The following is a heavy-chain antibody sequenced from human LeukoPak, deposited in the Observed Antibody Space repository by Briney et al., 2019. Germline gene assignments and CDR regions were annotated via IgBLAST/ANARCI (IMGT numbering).Heavy chain of an antibody. J-gene: IGHJ4*02. V-gene: IGHV3-48*01. CDR1: GFTFSSHS. D-gene: IGHD1-7*01. Sequence: GGSLRLSCAASGFTFSSHSMKWVRQAPGKGLEWVSYVSSSGSNIYYADSVKGRFTISRDNAKNSLYLQMNSLRAEDTAVYYCARKSLQGWNSDYRGEGILVTVSS. CDR2: VSSSGSNI. CDR3: ARKSLQGWNSDY.